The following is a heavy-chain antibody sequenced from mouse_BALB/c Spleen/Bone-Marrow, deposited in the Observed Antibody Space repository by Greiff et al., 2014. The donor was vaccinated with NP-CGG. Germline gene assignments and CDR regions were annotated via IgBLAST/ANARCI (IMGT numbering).Heavy chain of an antibody. V-gene: IGHV3-2*02. J-gene: IGHJ1*01. CDR1: GYSITSDYA. Sequence: ESGPGLVKPSQSLSLTCTVTGYSITSDYAWSWIRQFPGNKLEWMGYISYSGSTSYNPSLKSRISITRDTSKTQFFLQLNSVTTEDTATYYCARSADWYFDVWGAGTTVTVSS. CDR2: ISYSGST. CDR3: ARSADWYFDV.